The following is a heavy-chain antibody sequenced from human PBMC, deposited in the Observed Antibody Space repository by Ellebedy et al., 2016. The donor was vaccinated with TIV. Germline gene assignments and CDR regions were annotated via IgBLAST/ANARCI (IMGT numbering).Heavy chain of an antibody. Sequence: GGSLRLXXTVSGFKFISYSMNWARQAPGQGLEWISYISADSGTKEYADSVKGRFTVSRDDARNSVFLQMDTLRLEDTDVYYCARERDFYGSSSYREMGAWGQGTQVIVSS. CDR1: GFKFISYS. CDR3: ARERDFYGSSSYREMGA. J-gene: IGHJ5*02. D-gene: IGHD3-10*01. V-gene: IGHV3-48*04. CDR2: ISADSGTK.